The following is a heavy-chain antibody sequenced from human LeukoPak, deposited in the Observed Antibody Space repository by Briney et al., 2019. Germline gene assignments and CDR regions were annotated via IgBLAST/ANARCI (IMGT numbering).Heavy chain of an antibody. CDR3: AKATLGRCSGVNCYPLDS. J-gene: IGHJ4*02. Sequence: GGSLRLSCAASGFTFSSYVMHWVRQAPGKGLEWVAFISYDGSNKYYADSVKGRFTISRDNSKKTLYLQMNSLRAEDTAIYYCAKATLGRCSGVNCYPLDSWGQGTLVTVSS. D-gene: IGHD2-15*01. CDR1: GFTFSSYV. CDR2: ISYDGSNK. V-gene: IGHV3-30*18.